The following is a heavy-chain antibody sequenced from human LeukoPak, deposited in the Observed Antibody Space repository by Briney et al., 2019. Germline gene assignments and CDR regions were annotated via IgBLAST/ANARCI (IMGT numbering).Heavy chain of an antibody. CDR2: IETKAHGGTT. V-gene: IGHV3-15*07. Sequence: GGSLRLSCAASSYIFSDAWMNWVRQAPGKGLEWVGRIETKAHGGTTEYAAPVKGRFTISRDDSKNTLYLQMSSLKTEDTAAYYCTTDPFYDSAGFAFWGQGTLVTVS. J-gene: IGHJ4*02. CDR3: TTDPFYDSAGFAF. CDR1: SYIFSDAW. D-gene: IGHD5/OR15-5a*01.